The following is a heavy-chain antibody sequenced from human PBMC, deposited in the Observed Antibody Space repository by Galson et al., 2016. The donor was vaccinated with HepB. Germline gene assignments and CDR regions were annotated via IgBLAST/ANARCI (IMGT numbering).Heavy chain of an antibody. J-gene: IGHJ4*02. V-gene: IGHV1-69*13. CDR2: IIPIFGTT. CDR3: ARGGFSHLRPLIDS. CDR1: GGTLNSDT. Sequence: SVKVSCKASGGTLNSDTISWVRQAPGQGLEWMGGIIPIFGTTNYAQKFKGRITITADESTSTAYMELSSLRSEDTAVYYCARGGFSHLRPLIDSWGQGTQVTVSS.